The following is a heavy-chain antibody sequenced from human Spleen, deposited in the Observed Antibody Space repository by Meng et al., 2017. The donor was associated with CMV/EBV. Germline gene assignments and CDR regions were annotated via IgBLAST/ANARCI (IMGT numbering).Heavy chain of an antibody. Sequence: SCKASGHTFIGYYIHWERQAPGQGLEWMGWINPNNGGTNYAQKFQGRVTMTRDTSISTAYMELSRLRSDDTAVYYCARDDSGGFYVYWGQGTLVTVSS. CDR1: GHTFIGYY. J-gene: IGHJ4*02. CDR3: ARDDSGGFYVY. V-gene: IGHV1-2*02. CDR2: INPNNGGT. D-gene: IGHD3-22*01.